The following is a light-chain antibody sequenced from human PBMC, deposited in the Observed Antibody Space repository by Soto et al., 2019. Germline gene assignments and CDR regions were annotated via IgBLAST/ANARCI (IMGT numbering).Light chain of an antibody. CDR2: AVS. CDR1: QDISHY. V-gene: IGKV1-17*03. CDR3: LQHNSEPWR. J-gene: IGKJ1*01. Sequence: DIQVTQSPSAMSASVGGRVTITCRASQDISHYLAWFQQKPGKVHKRLIFAVSNLESRGPSSVRGSGSGTDFSLPITTLQSEEFATYYGLQHNSEPWRFGQGTKVDIK.